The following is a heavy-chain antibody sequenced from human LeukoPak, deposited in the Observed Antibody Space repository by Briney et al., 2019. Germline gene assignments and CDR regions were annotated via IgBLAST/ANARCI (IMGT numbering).Heavy chain of an antibody. CDR1: GFTFSSYW. CDR3: AKNYDSGRGVPYALDV. V-gene: IGHV3-23*01. J-gene: IGHJ6*02. CDR2: IGAGTGAVT. D-gene: IGHD3-10*01. Sequence: GESLKISCAASGFTFSSYWMHWVRQAPGKRLQWVSAIGAGTGAVTIYADSVKGRFTISRDNSKNTLYLQMNSLRGEDTAVYYCAKNYDSGRGVPYALDVWGQGTTVTVSS.